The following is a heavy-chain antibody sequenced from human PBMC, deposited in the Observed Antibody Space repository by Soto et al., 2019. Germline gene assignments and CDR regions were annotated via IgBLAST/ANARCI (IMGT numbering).Heavy chain of an antibody. CDR1: GLTVSSNY. J-gene: IGHJ6*02. V-gene: IGHV3-53*01. CDR2: IYSGGST. Sequence: GGSLRLSCAASGLTVSSNYMSWVRQAPGKGLEWVSVIYSGGSTYYADSVKGRFIISRDNSKNTLFLQMNSLGDEDTAVYYCARDGYYQYGMDVWGQGTTVTVSS. CDR3: ARDGYYQYGMDV.